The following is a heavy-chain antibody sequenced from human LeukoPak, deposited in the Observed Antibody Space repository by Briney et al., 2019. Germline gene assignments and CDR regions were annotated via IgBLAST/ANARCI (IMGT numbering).Heavy chain of an antibody. CDR2: IYYPGTT. CDR1: GGSISSYY. Sequence: SETLSLTCTVSGGSISSYYWSWIQQPPGKGLEWIGYIYYPGTTNSNPSLKSRVTISVDTSKNQFSLKLSSVTAADTAVYYCARHRPDILTGYVNWFDPWGQGILVTVSS. CDR3: ARHRPDILTGYVNWFDP. V-gene: IGHV4-59*08. D-gene: IGHD3-9*01. J-gene: IGHJ5*02.